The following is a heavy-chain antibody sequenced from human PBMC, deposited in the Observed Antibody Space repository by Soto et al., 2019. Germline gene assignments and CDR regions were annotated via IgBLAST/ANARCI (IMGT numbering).Heavy chain of an antibody. Sequence: QVQLVQSGAEVKKPGSSVKVSCKASGGTFSTSTFTWVRQAPGQGLEWMGRTIPILDVADYAQDFQGRVTITADKSTSTAYMELTSLTCNSTAVYYCARDAPVGSTYSGYDAIYSWGQGTLVTVSS. V-gene: IGHV1-69*08. D-gene: IGHD5-12*01. CDR3: ARDAPVGSTYSGYDAIYS. CDR2: TIPILDVA. CDR1: GGTFSTST. J-gene: IGHJ4*02.